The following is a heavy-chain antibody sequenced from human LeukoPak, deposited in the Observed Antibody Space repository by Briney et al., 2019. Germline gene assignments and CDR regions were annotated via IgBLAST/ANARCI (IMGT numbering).Heavy chain of an antibody. Sequence: SETLSLTCTVSGSSIRSYYWSWIRQPPGKGLQWIGYVHYSGPTDYNPSLRSRVIISVDTSKNQFSLNLPSVTAADTAVYYCARGYRSDWHGELGYWGQGTLATVSS. CDR3: ARGYRSDWHGELGY. V-gene: IGHV4-59*01. CDR1: GSSIRSYY. D-gene: IGHD6-19*01. CDR2: VHYSGPT. J-gene: IGHJ4*02.